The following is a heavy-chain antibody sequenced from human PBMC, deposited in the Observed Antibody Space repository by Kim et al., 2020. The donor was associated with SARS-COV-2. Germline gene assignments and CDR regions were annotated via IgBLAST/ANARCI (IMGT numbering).Heavy chain of an antibody. J-gene: IGHJ4*02. Sequence: GGSLRLSCAASGFTVSSTYMSWVRQAPGKGLEWVSVIYSGGNTFYADSVKGRFTISRDISKNTVYLEMISLRVDDTAIYYCGRGNFYIGSNWGQGTLVTVSS. V-gene: IGHV3-53*01. CDR3: GRGNFYIGSN. D-gene: IGHD2-15*01. CDR2: IYSGGNT. CDR1: GFTVSSTY.